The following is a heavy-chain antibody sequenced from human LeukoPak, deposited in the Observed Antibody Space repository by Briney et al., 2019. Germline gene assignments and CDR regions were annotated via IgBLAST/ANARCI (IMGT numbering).Heavy chain of an antibody. Sequence: GGSLRLSCAASGFTFTNAWMSWVRQAPGKGLEWGGRIKSKTDGGTTDYAAPVKGRFTISRDDSKNTLYLEMNSLKIEDTAVYYCTTGRSGGSCPYWGQGTLVTVSS. CDR2: IKSKTDGGTT. CDR3: TTGRSGGSCPY. D-gene: IGHD2-15*01. J-gene: IGHJ4*02. CDR1: GFTFTNAW. V-gene: IGHV3-15*01.